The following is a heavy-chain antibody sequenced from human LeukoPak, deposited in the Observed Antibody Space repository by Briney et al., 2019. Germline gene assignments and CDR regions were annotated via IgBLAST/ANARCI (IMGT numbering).Heavy chain of an antibody. Sequence: GGSLRLSCAASGFTFGSYALTWVRQAPGKGLEWVSAISGSGGSTYYADSVKGRFTISRDNSKNTLYLQMNSLRAEDTAVYYCAKAPLEKQWLVFFDPWGQGTLVTVSS. J-gene: IGHJ5*02. CDR2: ISGSGGST. CDR1: GFTFGSYA. D-gene: IGHD6-19*01. V-gene: IGHV3-23*01. CDR3: AKAPLEKQWLVFFDP.